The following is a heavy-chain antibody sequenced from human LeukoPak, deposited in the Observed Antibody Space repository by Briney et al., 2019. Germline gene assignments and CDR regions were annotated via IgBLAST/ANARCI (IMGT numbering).Heavy chain of an antibody. Sequence: TSETLSLTCTVSGGSISTSTYYWGWIRQPPGKGLEWIGTIYYSGSTYYNPSLKSRVTISVDTSKNQFSLKLSSMTAADTAVYYCARHTGAFDIWGQGTMVTVSS. CDR2: IYYSGST. V-gene: IGHV4-39*01. J-gene: IGHJ3*02. CDR3: ARHTGAFDI. D-gene: IGHD2-8*02. CDR1: GGSISTSTYY.